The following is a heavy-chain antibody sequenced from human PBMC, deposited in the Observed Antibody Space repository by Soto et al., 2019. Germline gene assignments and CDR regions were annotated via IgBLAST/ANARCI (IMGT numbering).Heavy chain of an antibody. V-gene: IGHV3-48*01. CDR3: ARDSGREWLILDY. CDR1: GFTFSTSG. J-gene: IGHJ4*02. Sequence: EVQLVESGGGLVQPGGSLRLSCAASGFTFSTSGMNWVRQAPGKGLEWVSYISSSSRTTYDADSVKGRFTISRDNAKNSLYLQMNALRAEDTAVYYCARDSGREWLILDYWGQGTRVTVSS. D-gene: IGHD3-3*01. CDR2: ISSSSRTT.